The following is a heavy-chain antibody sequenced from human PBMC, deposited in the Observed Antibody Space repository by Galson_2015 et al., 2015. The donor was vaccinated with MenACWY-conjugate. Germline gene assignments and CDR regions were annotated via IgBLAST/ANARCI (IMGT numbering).Heavy chain of an antibody. CDR3: AKDSTVVRMSYWGGVDS. J-gene: IGHJ4*02. D-gene: IGHD3-10*01. CDR2: ITGTGGNT. CDR1: GFAFSSYA. V-gene: IGHV3-23*01. Sequence: SLRLSCAASGFAFSSYAMSWVRQAPGKGLEWVSHITGTGGNTYYVDSVRGRFIISRDNDENTPYLQMNSLRAEDTAVYYCAKDSTVVRMSYWGGVDSWGQGTLVTVSS.